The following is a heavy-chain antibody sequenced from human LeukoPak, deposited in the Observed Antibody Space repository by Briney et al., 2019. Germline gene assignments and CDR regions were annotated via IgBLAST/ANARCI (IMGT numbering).Heavy chain of an antibody. CDR3: ARQVGADYYDSSGYYWRDY. D-gene: IGHD3-22*01. Sequence: SETLSLTCTVSGGSISSSSYYWGWIRQPPGKGLEWIGSIYYSGSTYYNPSLKSRVTISVDTSKNQFSLKLSSVTAADTAVYYCARQVGADYYDSSGYYWRDYWGQGTLVTVSS. J-gene: IGHJ4*02. V-gene: IGHV4-39*07. CDR2: IYYSGST. CDR1: GGSISSSSYY.